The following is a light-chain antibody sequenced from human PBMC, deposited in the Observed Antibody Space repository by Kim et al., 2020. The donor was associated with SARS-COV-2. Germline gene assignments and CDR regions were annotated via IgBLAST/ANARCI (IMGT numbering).Light chain of an antibody. J-gene: IGLJ3*02. CDR1: SIDVGAYKY. V-gene: IGLV2-11*01. CDR2: DVS. Sequence: GQSVTISCTGTSIDVGAYKYVSWYQQHPGKAPKFIIYDVSERPSGVPDRFSGSKSGNTASLTISGLQAEDEADYYCYSYGGGYTWVFGGGTQLTVL. CDR3: YSYGGGYTWV.